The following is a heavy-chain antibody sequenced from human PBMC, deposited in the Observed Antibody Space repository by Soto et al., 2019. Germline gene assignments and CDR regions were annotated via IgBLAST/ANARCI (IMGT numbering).Heavy chain of an antibody. V-gene: IGHV3-33*01. Sequence: PGGSLRLSCAASGFTFSSYGMHWVRQAPGKGLEWVAVIWYDGSNKYYADSVKGRFTISRDNSKNTLYLQMNSLRAEDTAVYYCARDWLSSCWYGMDVWGQGTTVTVSS. J-gene: IGHJ6*02. CDR3: ARDWLSSCWYGMDV. CDR1: GFTFSSYG. D-gene: IGHD6-19*01. CDR2: IWYDGSNK.